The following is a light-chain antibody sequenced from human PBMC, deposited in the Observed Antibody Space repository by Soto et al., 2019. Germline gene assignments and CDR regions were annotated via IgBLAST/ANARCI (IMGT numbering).Light chain of an antibody. V-gene: IGKV2-30*02. CDR2: KVS. CDR1: QSLVHSDGNTY. Sequence: DVVMTQSPFFFPPTLGQPASISCRSIQSLVHSDGNTYLNWYQQRPGQSPXRLIYKVSNRDSGVPDRFSGSGSGTDFTLKIRRVEAEDVGVYFCMQGSYLRTFGQGTKVDI. J-gene: IGKJ1*01. CDR3: MQGSYLRT.